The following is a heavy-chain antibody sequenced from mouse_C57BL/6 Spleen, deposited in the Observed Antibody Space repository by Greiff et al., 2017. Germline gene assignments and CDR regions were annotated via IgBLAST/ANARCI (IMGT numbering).Heavy chain of an antibody. CDR1: GYAFSSYW. J-gene: IGHJ1*03. V-gene: IGHV1-80*01. CDR3: ARGITTVGWYFDV. D-gene: IGHD1-1*01. CDR2: IYPGDGDT. Sequence: QVQLQQSGAELVKPGASVKISCKASGYAFSSYWMNWVKQRPGKGLEWIGQIYPGDGDTNYNGKFKGKATLTADKSSSTAYMQLSSLTSEDSAVYFYARGITTVGWYFDVWGTGTTVTVSS.